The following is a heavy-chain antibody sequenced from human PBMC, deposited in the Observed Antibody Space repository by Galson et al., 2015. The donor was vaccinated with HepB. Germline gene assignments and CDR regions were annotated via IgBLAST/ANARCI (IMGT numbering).Heavy chain of an antibody. CDR2: ISYDRWNK. Sequence: FLRLSCAASGFTFRSHALAWVRPAPGTRLGGEAVISYDRWNKYYAESVQGRFTICRDNSKNTLYLQMNMLRAEETALYYCGRSNVRFGKSGWFDYWGQGTLVTVSS. CDR3: GRSNVRFGKSGWFDY. D-gene: IGHD3-16*01. CDR1: GFTFRSHA. J-gene: IGHJ4*02. V-gene: IGHV3-30*04.